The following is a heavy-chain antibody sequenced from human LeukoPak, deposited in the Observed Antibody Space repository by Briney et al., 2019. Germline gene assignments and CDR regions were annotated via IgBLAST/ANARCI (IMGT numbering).Heavy chain of an antibody. CDR2: ISGSGGST. J-gene: IGHJ5*02. CDR1: GFTFSSYA. D-gene: IGHD6-19*01. CDR3: ASAVAVAGLNWFDP. Sequence: GGSLRLSCAASGFTFSSYAMSWVREAPGKGLEWVSAISGSGGSTYYADSVKGRFTISRDNSKNTLYLQMNSLRAEDTAVYYCASAVAVAGLNWFDPWGQGTLVTVSS. V-gene: IGHV3-23*01.